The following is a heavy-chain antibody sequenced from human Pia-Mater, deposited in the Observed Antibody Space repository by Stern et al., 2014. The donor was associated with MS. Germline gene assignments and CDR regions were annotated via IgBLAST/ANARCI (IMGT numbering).Heavy chain of an antibody. CDR3: ARMKTGLRENRGFDF. D-gene: IGHD4-17*01. V-gene: IGHV4-30-4*01. CDR2: LYYSGRN. J-gene: IGHJ4*02. Sequence: VQLVESGPGLVKPSETLSLTCTVSGDSINSGDFHWSWVRQSPGKGLEWIGYLYYSGRNYNNPSLKSRVTMSIDTSTNQFSLNLTSVTAADTALYYCARMKTGLRENRGFDFWGQGTQVTVSS. CDR1: GDSINSGDFH.